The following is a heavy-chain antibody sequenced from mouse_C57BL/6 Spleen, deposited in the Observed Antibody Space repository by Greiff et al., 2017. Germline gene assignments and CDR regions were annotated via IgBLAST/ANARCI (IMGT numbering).Heavy chain of an antibody. CDR2: IDPSDSYT. Sequence: QVQLQQPGAELVRPGTSVKLSCKASGYTFTSYWMHWVKQRPGQGLEWIGVIDPSDSYTNYNQKFKGKATLTVDTSSRTASMQVRSLTLEDTAVFYGARGTDGYYESLYAMDYWGQRNSVTVSS. D-gene: IGHD2-3*01. CDR3: ARGTDGYYESLYAMDY. J-gene: IGHJ4*01. V-gene: IGHV1-59*01. CDR1: GYTFTSYW.